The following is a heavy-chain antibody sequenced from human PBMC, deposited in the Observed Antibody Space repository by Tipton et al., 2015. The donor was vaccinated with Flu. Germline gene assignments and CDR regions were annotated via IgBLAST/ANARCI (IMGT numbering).Heavy chain of an antibody. D-gene: IGHD4-11*01. V-gene: IGHV4-38-2*01. CDR2: IHHSGNT. J-gene: IGHJ6*02. CDR3: ARQGVATVTTDYYYYYGMDV. CDR1: GDSISSRYY. Sequence: TLSLTCAVSGDSISSRYYWGWIRQPPGRGLEWIGNIHHSGNTYYNPSLKSRVTVSVDTSKNQFSLKLTSVTAADTAVYYCARQGVATVTTDYYYYYGMDVWGQGTTVTVSS.